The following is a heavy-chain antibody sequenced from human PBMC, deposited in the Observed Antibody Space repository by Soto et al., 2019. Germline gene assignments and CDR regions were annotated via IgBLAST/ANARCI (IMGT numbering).Heavy chain of an antibody. CDR3: ARVPYYYYSGSAFFPYFYMDV. CDR2: MNPNSGNT. D-gene: IGHD3-10*01. CDR1: GYTFTSYD. V-gene: IGHV1-8*01. J-gene: IGHJ6*03. Sequence: ASVKVSCKASGYTFTSYDINWLRQATGQGLEWMGWMNPNSGNTGYAQKFQGRVTMTRDTSINTAYMELSSLRSDDTAVYYCARVPYYYYSGSAFFPYFYMDVWGKGTTVTVSS.